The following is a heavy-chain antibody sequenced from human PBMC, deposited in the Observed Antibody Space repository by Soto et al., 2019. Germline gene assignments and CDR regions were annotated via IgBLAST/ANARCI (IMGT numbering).Heavy chain of an antibody. Sequence: SETLSLTCTVSGGSISSYYWSWIRQPPGKGLEWIGYIYYSGSTNYNPSLKSRVTISVDTSKNQFSLKLSSVTAADTAVYYCARLHSGSYGLFRFDYWGQGTLVTVSS. J-gene: IGHJ4*02. V-gene: IGHV4-59*08. D-gene: IGHD1-26*01. CDR1: GGSISSYY. CDR3: ARLHSGSYGLFRFDY. CDR2: IYYSGST.